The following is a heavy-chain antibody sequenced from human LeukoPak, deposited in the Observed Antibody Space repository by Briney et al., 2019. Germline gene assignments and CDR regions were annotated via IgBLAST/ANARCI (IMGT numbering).Heavy chain of an antibody. J-gene: IGHJ4*02. V-gene: IGHV3-74*01. Sequence: GGSLRLSCAASGFTFSSYWMHWVRQAPGKGLVWVSRINSDESTINYADSVKGRFTISRDSAENTLYLQMNSLRAEDTAVYYCASNVLRFLEWLPPFDYWGQGTLVTVSS. D-gene: IGHD3-3*01. CDR2: INSDESTI. CDR1: GFTFSSYW. CDR3: ASNVLRFLEWLPPFDY.